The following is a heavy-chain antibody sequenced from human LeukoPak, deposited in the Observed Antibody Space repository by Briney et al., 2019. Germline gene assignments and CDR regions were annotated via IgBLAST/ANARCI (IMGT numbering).Heavy chain of an antibody. Sequence: PSETLSLTCAVYGGSFSGYYWSWIRQPPGKGLEWIGEINHSGSTNYNPSLKSRVTISVDTSKNQFSLKLSSVTAADTAVYYCASYGSGSYNFDYWGQGTLVTVSP. CDR2: INHSGST. D-gene: IGHD3-10*01. CDR1: GGSFSGYY. V-gene: IGHV4-34*01. CDR3: ASYGSGSYNFDY. J-gene: IGHJ4*02.